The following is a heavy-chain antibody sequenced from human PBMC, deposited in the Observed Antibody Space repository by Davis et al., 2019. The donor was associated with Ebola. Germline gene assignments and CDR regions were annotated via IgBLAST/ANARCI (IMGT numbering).Heavy chain of an antibody. V-gene: IGHV4-39*07. CDR3: ASVNYYDSSGSYYFDY. Sequence: PSETLSLTCTVSGGSISSGDYYWSWIRQPPGKGLEWIGEINHSGSTNYNPSLKSRVTISVDTSKNQFSLKLSSVTAADTAVYYCASVNYYDSSGSYYFDYWGQGTLVTVSS. D-gene: IGHD3-22*01. CDR2: INHSGST. CDR1: GGSISSGDYY. J-gene: IGHJ4*02.